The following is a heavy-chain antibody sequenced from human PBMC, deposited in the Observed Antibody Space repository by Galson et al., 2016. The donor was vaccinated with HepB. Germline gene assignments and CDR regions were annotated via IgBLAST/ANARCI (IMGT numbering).Heavy chain of an antibody. CDR3: AKDYSSGWFGAGGFEH. D-gene: IGHD6-19*01. V-gene: IGHV3-9*01. CDR1: EFTFGDYA. Sequence: SLRLSCAASEFTFGDYAMHWVRQAPGKGLEWVSGISWNSGSSGYADSVQGRFTVSRDNAKNSLYLQMNSLRAEDTAFYFCAKDYSSGWFGAGGFEHWGQGTLVTVSS. J-gene: IGHJ4*02. CDR2: ISWNSGSS.